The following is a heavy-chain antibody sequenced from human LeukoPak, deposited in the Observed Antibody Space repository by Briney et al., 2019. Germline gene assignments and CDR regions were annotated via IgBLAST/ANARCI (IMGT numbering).Heavy chain of an antibody. CDR3: IGSGGWPGY. CDR1: GFTFSSYW. J-gene: IGHJ4*02. V-gene: IGHV3-74*01. Sequence: GGSLRLSCAASGFTFSSYWMHWVRQAPGKGLVWVSRIASAGSTVYADSVKGRFTISRDNAKDTVYLQMNSLRVEDTDVYYCIGSGGWPGYWGQGTLVTASS. D-gene: IGHD1-26*01. CDR2: IASAGST.